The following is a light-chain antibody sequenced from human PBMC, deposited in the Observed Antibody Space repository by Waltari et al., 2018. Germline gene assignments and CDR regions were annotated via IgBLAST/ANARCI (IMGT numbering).Light chain of an antibody. CDR2: RDS. J-gene: IGLJ2*01. V-gene: IGLV3-10*01. CDR3: YSTDSSGNHRRV. Sequence: SSELTQPPSVSVSPGQTARITCSVDALPKKYDYWYQQKSGQAPVKVIDRDSKRPSTIPERLSGSSSGTMATLIISGAQVEDEADYYCYSTDSSGNHRRVFGGGTKLTVL. CDR1: ALPKKY.